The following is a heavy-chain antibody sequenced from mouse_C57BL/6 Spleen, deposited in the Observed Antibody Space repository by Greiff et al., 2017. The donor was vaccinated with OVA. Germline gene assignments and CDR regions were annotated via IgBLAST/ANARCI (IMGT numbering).Heavy chain of an antibody. CDR2: INPNYGTT. CDR1: GYSFTDYN. CDR3: AVHYFAGTVYYYAMDY. V-gene: IGHV1-39*01. J-gene: IGHJ4*01. Sequence: EVQLQQSGPELVKPGASVKISCKASGYSFTDYNMNWVKQSNGKSLEWIGVINPNYGTTSYNQKFKGKGTLTVDQSSSTAYMQLNSLASEDSAVYYCAVHYFAGTVYYYAMDYWGQGTSVTVSS. D-gene: IGHD1-2*01.